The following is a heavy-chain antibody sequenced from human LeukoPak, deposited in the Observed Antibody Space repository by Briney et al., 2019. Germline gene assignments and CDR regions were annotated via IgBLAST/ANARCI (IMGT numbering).Heavy chain of an antibody. CDR3: ARDHHPFTA. D-gene: IGHD5-18*01. J-gene: IGHJ4*02. CDR2: VNSDGSST. V-gene: IGHV3-74*03. Sequence: GGSLRLSCAASGVTLTNYWMHWVRQAPGQGLVWVSRVNSDGSSTEYADSVKGRFTISRDNAKNTLYLQMSSLRDEDTAVYYCARDHHPFTAWGQGILVTVSS. CDR1: GVTLTNYW.